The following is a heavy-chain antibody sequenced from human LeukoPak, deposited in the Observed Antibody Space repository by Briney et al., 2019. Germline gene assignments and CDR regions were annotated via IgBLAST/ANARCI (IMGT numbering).Heavy chain of an antibody. D-gene: IGHD6-19*01. Sequence: PGGSLRLSCAASGFTFSSFAMSWVRQAPGKGLEWVSSISSSSSYIYYADSVKGRFTISRDNAKNSLYLQMNSLRAEDTAVYYCARDRGIAVAGLVGYWGQGTLVTVSS. CDR3: ARDRGIAVAGLVGY. J-gene: IGHJ4*02. CDR1: GFTFSSFA. V-gene: IGHV3-21*01. CDR2: ISSSSSYI.